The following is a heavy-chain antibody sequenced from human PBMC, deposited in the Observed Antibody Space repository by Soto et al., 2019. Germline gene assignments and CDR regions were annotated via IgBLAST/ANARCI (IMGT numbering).Heavy chain of an antibody. CDR2: IKADGSET. CDR1: GFSFSTFW. CDR3: AVGGLLDF. D-gene: IGHD3-16*01. Sequence: EVQVVESGGGVVQPGGSLRLSCGASGFSFSTFWMSWVRQAPGKGLEWVANIKADGSETNYADSVKGRFTISRDNADNSLDLQMNGMGAEDTAMYYCAVGGLLDFCGPGTLVTVSS. J-gene: IGHJ4*02. V-gene: IGHV3-7*03.